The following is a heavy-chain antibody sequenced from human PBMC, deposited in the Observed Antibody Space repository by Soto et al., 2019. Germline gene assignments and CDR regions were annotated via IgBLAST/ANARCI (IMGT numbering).Heavy chain of an antibody. CDR2: IYYSGST. Sequence: PSETLSLTCTVSGGSISSYSWSWIRQPPGKGLEWIGYIYYSGSTTYNPSLKSRITMSLDTSRNQFSLKLSSVTAADTAVYYWAGDYRSGRYPFADWGQGSVVTVSS. J-gene: IGHJ4*02. V-gene: IGHV4-59*01. CDR3: AGDYRSGRYPFAD. CDR1: GGSISSYS. D-gene: IGHD3-10*01.